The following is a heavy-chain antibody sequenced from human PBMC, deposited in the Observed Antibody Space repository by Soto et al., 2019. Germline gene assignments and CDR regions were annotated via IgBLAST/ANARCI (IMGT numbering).Heavy chain of an antibody. CDR2: IKQDGSEK. V-gene: IGHV3-7*01. J-gene: IGHJ4*02. Sequence: EVQLLESGGGLVQPGGSLRLSCAASGFTFSSYWMSWVRQAPGKGLEWVANIKQDGSEKYYVDSVKGRFTISRDNAKNSLYLQMNSLRAEDTAVYYCAKRGYDFWSGYYHRAYWGQGTLVTVSS. CDR3: AKRGYDFWSGYYHRAY. CDR1: GFTFSSYW. D-gene: IGHD3-3*01.